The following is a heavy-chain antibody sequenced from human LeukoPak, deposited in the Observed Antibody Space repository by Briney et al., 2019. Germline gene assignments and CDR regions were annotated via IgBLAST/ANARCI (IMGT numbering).Heavy chain of an antibody. D-gene: IGHD3-9*01. CDR2: IIPIFGTA. V-gene: IGHV1-69*06. Sequence: ASVKVSCKASGGTFSSYAISWVRQAPGQGLEWMGGIIPIFGTANYAQKFQGRVTITADKSTSTAYMELRSLRSEDTAVYYCARTIYTSNYDILTGYHDYWGQGTLVTVSS. CDR1: GGTFSSYA. CDR3: ARTIYTSNYDILTGYHDY. J-gene: IGHJ4*02.